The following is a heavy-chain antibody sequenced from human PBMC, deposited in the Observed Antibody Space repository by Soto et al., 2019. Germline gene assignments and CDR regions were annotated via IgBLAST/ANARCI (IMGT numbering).Heavy chain of an antibody. Sequence: EVQLVQSGAEVKKPGESLQISCKGSGYSFTSYWIGWVRQMPGKGLEWMGIIYPGDSDTRYSPSFQGQVTISADKSISTAYLQWSSLKASDTAMYYCARHDNFGGDYDFWSGPTYPHYFDYWGQGTLVTVSS. V-gene: IGHV5-51*01. CDR2: IYPGDSDT. J-gene: IGHJ4*02. D-gene: IGHD3-3*01. CDR3: ARHDNFGGDYDFWSGPTYPHYFDY. CDR1: GYSFTSYW.